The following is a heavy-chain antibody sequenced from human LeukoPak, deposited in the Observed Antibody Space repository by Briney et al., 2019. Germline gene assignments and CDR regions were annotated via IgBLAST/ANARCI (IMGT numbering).Heavy chain of an antibody. CDR2: IYHSGGT. CDR1: GATISSGGYS. Sequence: KPSQTLSLTCVASGATISSGGYSWSWIPQPPGKGLEWIGCIYHSGGTHYNPSHKRRITIPVDMSKNQISLNLNSVTAADTAVYYCARDIWGSSTWGPGTLVTVSS. J-gene: IGHJ5*02. D-gene: IGHD3-16*01. CDR3: ARDIWGSST. V-gene: IGHV4-30-2*01.